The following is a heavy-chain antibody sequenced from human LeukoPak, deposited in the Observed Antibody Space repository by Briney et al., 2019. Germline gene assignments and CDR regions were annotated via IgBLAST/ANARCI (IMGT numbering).Heavy chain of an antibody. J-gene: IGHJ4*02. Sequence: SETLSLTCAVYGGSFSGYYWSWIRQPPGKGLEWIGEINHSGSTNYNPSLKSRVTISVDTSKNQFSLKLSSVTAADTAVYYCARGKVGLRLASWDYWGQGTLVTVSS. D-gene: IGHD5/OR15-5a*01. V-gene: IGHV4-34*01. CDR1: GGSFSGYY. CDR2: INHSGST. CDR3: ARGKVGLRLASWDY.